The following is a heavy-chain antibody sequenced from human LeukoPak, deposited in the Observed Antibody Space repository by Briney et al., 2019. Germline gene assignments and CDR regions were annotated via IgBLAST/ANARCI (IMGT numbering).Heavy chain of an antibody. D-gene: IGHD6-13*01. CDR1: GFTFISYS. J-gene: IGHJ4*02. V-gene: IGHV3-48*01. CDR2: ISSSSSTI. Sequence: PGGSLRLSWAASGFTFISYSMNWSRQAPGKGREWVSYISSSSSTIYYADFVKGRFTISRDNAKNSLYLQMNSLRAEDTAVYYCARDSIAAAASYWGQGTLVTVSS. CDR3: ARDSIAAAASY.